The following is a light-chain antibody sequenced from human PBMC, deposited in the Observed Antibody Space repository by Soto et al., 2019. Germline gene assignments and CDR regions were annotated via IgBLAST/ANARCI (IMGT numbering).Light chain of an antibody. V-gene: IGKV3-20*01. CDR1: QSVSSSY. CDR3: QQYGTSPTWT. J-gene: IGKJ1*01. Sequence: EIVLTQSPGTLSLSPGERATLSCRASQSVSSSYLAWYQQKPGRAPRLLIYAASTRATGSPDRFRGSGSGTDFTLTISRLEPEDFAVDYCQQYGTSPTWTFGQGTKVEIK. CDR2: AAS.